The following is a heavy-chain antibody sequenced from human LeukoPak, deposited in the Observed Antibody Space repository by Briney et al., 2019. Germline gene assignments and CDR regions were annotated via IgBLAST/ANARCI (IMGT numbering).Heavy chain of an antibody. CDR3: ARRGFGKPFDY. J-gene: IGHJ4*02. CDR2: INHSGST. V-gene: IGHV4-34*01. Sequence: SETLSLTCAVYGGSFSGYYWSCIRQPPGKGLEWIGEINHSGSTNYNPSLKSRVTISVDTSKNQFSLKLSSVTAADTAVYYCARRGFGKPFDYWGQGTLVTVSS. D-gene: IGHD3-16*01. CDR1: GGSFSGYY.